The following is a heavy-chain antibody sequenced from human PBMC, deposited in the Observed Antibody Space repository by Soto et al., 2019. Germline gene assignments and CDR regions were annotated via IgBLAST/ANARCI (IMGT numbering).Heavy chain of an antibody. CDR3: ARIPNFFEYSSPTPAYHFDY. CDR2: INPQSGGT. V-gene: IGHV1-2*04. J-gene: IGHJ4*02. CDR1: GYTFTDYY. D-gene: IGHD6-6*01. Sequence: QVQLVQSGAEVKNPGASVKVSCRTSGYTFTDYYLHWVRQAPGQGLEWMGWINPQSGGTNYAQRFRDWVTLTRDSANKPGYMELSRLKSDSTAVYYFARIPNFFEYSSPTPAYHFDYWGQGTLVTVSS.